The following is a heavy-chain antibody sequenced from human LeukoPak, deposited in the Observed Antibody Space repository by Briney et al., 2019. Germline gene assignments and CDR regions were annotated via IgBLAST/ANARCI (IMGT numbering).Heavy chain of an antibody. CDR2: ISSSSSYI. V-gene: IGHV3-21*01. CDR1: GFTFSSYS. CDR3: ARESVDGMDV. Sequence: GGSLRLSCAASGFTFSSYSMNWARQAPGKGLEWVSSISSSSSYIYYADSVKGRFTISRDNAKNSLYLQMNSLRAEDTAVYYCARESVDGMDVWGKGTTVTVSS. J-gene: IGHJ6*04.